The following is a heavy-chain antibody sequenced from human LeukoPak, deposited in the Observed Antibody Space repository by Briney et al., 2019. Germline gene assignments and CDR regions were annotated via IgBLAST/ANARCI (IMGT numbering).Heavy chain of an antibody. D-gene: IGHD1-26*01. V-gene: IGHV3-11*01. CDR2: ISNSGSTI. Sequence: GVSLRLSCAASGFTFSDYYMSWIRQAPGKGLEWVSYISNSGSTIYYADSVKGRFTISRDNAKNSLSLQMNSLRADDTAVYYCARGTYSGTYYGWYYFDYWGQGTLVTVSS. CDR3: ARGTYSGTYYGWYYFDY. J-gene: IGHJ4*02. CDR1: GFTFSDYY.